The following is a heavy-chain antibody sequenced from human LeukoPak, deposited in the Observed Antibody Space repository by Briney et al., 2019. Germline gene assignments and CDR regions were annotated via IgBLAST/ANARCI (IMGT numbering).Heavy chain of an antibody. D-gene: IGHD3-10*01. CDR1: GGSISSYY. Sequence: PSETLSLTCTVSGGSISSYYWSWVRQPPEKGLEWIGYICYSGSTNYNPSLKSRVTISVDTSKNQFSLQLTSVTAADTAVYFCTRGGSNFDYWGQGTLVTVSS. V-gene: IGHV4-59*01. J-gene: IGHJ4*02. CDR3: TRGGSNFDY. CDR2: ICYSGST.